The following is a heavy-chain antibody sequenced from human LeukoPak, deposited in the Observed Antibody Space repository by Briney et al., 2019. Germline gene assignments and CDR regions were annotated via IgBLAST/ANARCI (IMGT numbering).Heavy chain of an antibody. Sequence: GESLKISCKGSGYSFTNYWIGWVRQMPGKGLEWMGIVFPGDSDTRYSPSFRGQVTISADKSISTAYLQWSSLKASDTAMYYCASSYSSGWYGMDVWGQGTTVTVSS. CDR3: ASSYSSGWYGMDV. CDR2: VFPGDSDT. J-gene: IGHJ6*02. CDR1: GYSFTNYW. V-gene: IGHV5-51*01. D-gene: IGHD6-19*01.